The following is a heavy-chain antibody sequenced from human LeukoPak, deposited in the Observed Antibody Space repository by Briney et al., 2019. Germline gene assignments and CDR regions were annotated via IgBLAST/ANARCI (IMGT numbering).Heavy chain of an antibody. CDR3: ARSGVVVPAAMNYYYGMDV. J-gene: IGHJ6*02. Sequence: ASVKVSCKASGYTFTSYDINWVRQATGQGLEWMEWMNPSSGNTGYAQKFQGRVTMTRDTSISTAYMELSSLRSEDTAVYYCARSGVVVPAAMNYYYGMDVWGQGTTVTVSS. CDR1: GYTFTSYD. V-gene: IGHV1-8*01. D-gene: IGHD2-2*01. CDR2: MNPSSGNT.